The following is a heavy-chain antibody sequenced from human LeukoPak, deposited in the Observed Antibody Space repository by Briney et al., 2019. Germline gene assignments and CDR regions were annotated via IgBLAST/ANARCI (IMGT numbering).Heavy chain of an antibody. V-gene: IGHV3-7*01. CDR2: INHNGNVN. Sequence: GGSLRLSCAASGFTFSSYWMNWARQAPGKGLEWVASINHNGNVNYYVDSVKGRFTISKGNAKNTVYLQMNNLRAEDTAVYYCVSFYETYWGRGTLVTVSS. D-gene: IGHD2/OR15-2a*01. J-gene: IGHJ4*02. CDR1: GFTFSSYW. CDR3: VSFYETY.